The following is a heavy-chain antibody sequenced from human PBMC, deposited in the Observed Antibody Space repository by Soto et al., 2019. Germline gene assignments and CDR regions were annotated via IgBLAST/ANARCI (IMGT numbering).Heavy chain of an antibody. J-gene: IGHJ5*02. Sequence: ASVKVSCKASGYTFTIYDINCVRQSTVQGLEWMGWMNPNSGNTGYAQKFQGRVTMTRNTSISTAYMELSSLRSEDTAVYYCARGILTTVTGWFDPWGQGTLVTVSS. D-gene: IGHD4-17*01. CDR1: GYTFTIYD. CDR3: ARGILTTVTGWFDP. V-gene: IGHV1-8*01. CDR2: MNPNSGNT.